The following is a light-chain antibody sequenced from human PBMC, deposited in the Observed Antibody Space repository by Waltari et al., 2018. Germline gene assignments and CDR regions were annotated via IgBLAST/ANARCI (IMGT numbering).Light chain of an antibody. CDR1: ISAVVGHNH. Sequence: QSALTQPASVAGSPAQSITIPCTATISAVVGHNHASCYQQYSGKAPKLTFYEVSYRPSGVSNRFSGSKSGNTASLTISGLQAEDEADYYCSSYTTGSSLVFGGGTKLTVL. J-gene: IGLJ3*02. V-gene: IGLV2-14*01. CDR2: EVS. CDR3: SSYTTGSSLV.